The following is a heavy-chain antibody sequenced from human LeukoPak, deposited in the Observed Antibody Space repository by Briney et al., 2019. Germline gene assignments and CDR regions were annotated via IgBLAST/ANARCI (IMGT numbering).Heavy chain of an antibody. J-gene: IGHJ4*02. CDR1: GGSISSGGYY. Sequence: SQTLSLTCTVSGGSISSGGYYWSWIRQPPGKGLEWIGYIYYSGSTNYNPSLKSRVTISVDTSKNQFSLKLSSVTAADTAVYYCARGAAMVSGPFDYWGQGTLVTVSS. V-gene: IGHV4-61*08. CDR3: ARGAAMVSGPFDY. CDR2: IYYSGST. D-gene: IGHD5-18*01.